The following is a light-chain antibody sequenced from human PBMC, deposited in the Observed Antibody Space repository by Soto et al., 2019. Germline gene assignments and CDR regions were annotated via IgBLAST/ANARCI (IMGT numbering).Light chain of an antibody. J-gene: IGKJ2*01. CDR2: GAS. CDR3: QHYGLPHLS. CDR1: QSVYNNY. V-gene: IGKV3-20*01. Sequence: EIVLTQSPGTLSLSPGERATLSCRASQSVYNNYLAWYQQKPGQTPRLLVNGASNRATGIPDRFSGGGSRSDFTLTIGSLESADFAVYYCQHYGLPHLSFGQGTRVEIK.